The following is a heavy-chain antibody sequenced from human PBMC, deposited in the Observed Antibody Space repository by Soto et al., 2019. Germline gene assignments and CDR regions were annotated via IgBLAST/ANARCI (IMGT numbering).Heavy chain of an antibody. CDR1: GDSIISSDFY. J-gene: IGHJ4*02. V-gene: IGHV4-39*07. D-gene: IGHD2-15*01. CDR3: ARGGGYDSFDF. CDR2: IFYLGSS. Sequence: PSETLSLTCTVSGDSIISSDFYWGWVRQPPGKGLEWIGSIFYLGSSYYNPSLKSRVTMSVDTSKNQFSLSLSSMTAADKAVYYCARGGGYDSFDFWGQGIQVTVSS.